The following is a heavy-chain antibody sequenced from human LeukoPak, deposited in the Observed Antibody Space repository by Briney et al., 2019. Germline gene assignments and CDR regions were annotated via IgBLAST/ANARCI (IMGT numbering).Heavy chain of an antibody. J-gene: IGHJ4*02. CDR3: ARDRALYQLLEGSPDY. CDR2: IWYDGSNK. D-gene: IGHD2-2*01. V-gene: IGHV3-33*01. CDR1: GFTFSSYG. Sequence: PGRSLRLSCAASGFTFSSYGMHWVRQAPGKGLEWVAVIWYDGSNKYYADSVKGRFTISRDNSKNTLYLQMNSLRAEDTAVYYCARDRALYQLLEGSPDYWGQGTLVTVSS.